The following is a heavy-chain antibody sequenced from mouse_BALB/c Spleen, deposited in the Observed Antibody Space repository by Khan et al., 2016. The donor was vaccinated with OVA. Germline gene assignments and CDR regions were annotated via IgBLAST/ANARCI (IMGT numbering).Heavy chain of an antibody. CDR3: ARSTYRYAFVY. V-gene: IGHV3-8*02. J-gene: IGHJ3*01. CDR2: MIYTGYT. CDR1: GDSITSGY. D-gene: IGHD2-14*01. Sequence: EVQLQESGPSLVKPSQTLSLTCSVTGDSITSGYWSWIRKFPGNKLEYMGYMIYTGYTYYNPSLKSRISITRPTSKNQSYLQLNSVTTEDTATYYCARSTYRYAFVYWGQGTLVTVSA.